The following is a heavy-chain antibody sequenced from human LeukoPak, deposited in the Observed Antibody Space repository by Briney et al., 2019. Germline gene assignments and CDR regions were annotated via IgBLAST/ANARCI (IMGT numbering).Heavy chain of an antibody. CDR1: GYTFTSYY. CDR2: INPSGGST. J-gene: IGHJ5*02. V-gene: IGHV1-46*01. Sequence: GASVKVSCKASGYTFTSYYMHWVRQAPGQGLEWMGIINPSGGSTSYAQKFQGRVTMTRDTSTSTVYMELSSLRSEDTAVYYCARRPGRIAAAGSKHWFDPWGQGTLVTVSS. CDR3: ARRPGRIAAAGSKHWFDP. D-gene: IGHD6-13*01.